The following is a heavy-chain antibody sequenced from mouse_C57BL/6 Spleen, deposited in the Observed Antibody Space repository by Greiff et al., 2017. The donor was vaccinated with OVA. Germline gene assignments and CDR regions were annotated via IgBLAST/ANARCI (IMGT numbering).Heavy chain of an antibody. CDR3: ARGGYEPFDY. D-gene: IGHD2-3*01. CDR1: GYSITSGYY. Sequence: EVKLQESGPGLVKPSQSLSLTCSVTGYSITSGYYWNWIRQFPGNKLEWMGYISYDGSNNYNPSLKNRISITRDTSKNQFFLKLNSVTTEDTATYYCARGGYEPFDYWGQGTTLTVSS. CDR2: ISYDGSN. V-gene: IGHV3-6*01. J-gene: IGHJ2*01.